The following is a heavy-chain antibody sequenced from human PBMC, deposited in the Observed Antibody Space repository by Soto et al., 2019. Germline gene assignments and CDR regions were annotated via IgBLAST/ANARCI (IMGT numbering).Heavy chain of an antibody. J-gene: IGHJ6*02. Sequence: SETLSLTCTVSGVSIIDNYWSWIRQPPGKGLEWIGCFAHSGSTNYSPSLRGRVTISVDTSKNQFSLTLNSMTAADTAVYYCARDPIASADGLDVWGQGTTVTVSS. CDR2: FAHSGST. CDR3: ARDPIASADGLDV. V-gene: IGHV4-59*01. D-gene: IGHD2-2*01. CDR1: GVSIIDNY.